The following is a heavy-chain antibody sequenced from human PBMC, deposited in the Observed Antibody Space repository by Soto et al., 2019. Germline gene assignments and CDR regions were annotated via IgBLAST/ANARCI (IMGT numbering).Heavy chain of an antibody. D-gene: IGHD2-8*01. Sequence: QITLKESRPTLVKPTQTLTLTCTFSGFSLSSTRMAVGWIRQPPGNALEWLALIYWDDDKRYSPFLKTRLTIAKDTSKHQVVLTMSNMDHVDPARYYCAHIVFAGVGYYFDYWGQGTLLTVSS. CDR2: IYWDDDK. CDR1: GFSLSSTRMA. V-gene: IGHV2-5*02. CDR3: AHIVFAGVGYYFDY. J-gene: IGHJ4*02.